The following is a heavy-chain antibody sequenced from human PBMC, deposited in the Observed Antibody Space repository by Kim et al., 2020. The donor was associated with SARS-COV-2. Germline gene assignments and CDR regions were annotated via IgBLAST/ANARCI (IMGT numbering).Heavy chain of an antibody. CDR3: ARDDTYYYDSSGYYRGWFDP. D-gene: IGHD3-22*01. J-gene: IGHJ5*02. V-gene: IGHV1-69*04. CDR2: IIPILGIA. CDR1: GGTFSSYA. Sequence: SVKVSCKASGGTFSSYAISWVRQAPGQGLEWMGRIIPILGIANYAQKFQGRVTITADKSTSTAYMELSSLRSEDTAVYYCARDDTYYYDSSGYYRGWFDPWGQGTLVTVSS.